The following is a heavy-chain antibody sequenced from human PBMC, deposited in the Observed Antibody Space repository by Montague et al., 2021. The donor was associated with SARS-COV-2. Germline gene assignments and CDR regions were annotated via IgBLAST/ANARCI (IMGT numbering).Heavy chain of an antibody. D-gene: IGHD3-3*01. V-gene: IGHV4-59*01. Sequence: SETLSLTCTVSGGSISRYYWNWIRQSPGKGLEWIGYIYYTGSTNYNPSLNSRVSISVDTSNNQFSLRLSSVTAADTAVYYCARMRVQHDGMDVWGQGTTVTVSS. CDR3: ARMRVQHDGMDV. J-gene: IGHJ6*02. CDR1: GGSISRYY. CDR2: IYYTGST.